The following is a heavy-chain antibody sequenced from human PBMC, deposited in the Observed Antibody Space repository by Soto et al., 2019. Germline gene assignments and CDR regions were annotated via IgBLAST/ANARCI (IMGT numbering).Heavy chain of an antibody. V-gene: IGHV3-7*03. CDR3: ARIRANDYEIDY. CDR1: GFTFGFYW. CDR2: IKRDGSEQ. Sequence: GGSLELSCGASGFTFGFYWMTWVRQSPGKGLEWVANIKRDGSEQYYVDSVKGRFTISRDNAKNSLFLQMNSLRAVDTAIYYCARIRANDYEIDYWGQGTLVTVSS. J-gene: IGHJ4*02. D-gene: IGHD4-17*01.